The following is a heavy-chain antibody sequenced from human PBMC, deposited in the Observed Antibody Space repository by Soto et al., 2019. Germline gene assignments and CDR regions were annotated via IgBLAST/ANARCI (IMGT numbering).Heavy chain of an antibody. D-gene: IGHD2-21*02. Sequence: GGSLRLSCASSGLTFSSYGMHLVRQAPGKGLEWVAVISYDGSNKYYADSVKGRFTISRDNSKNTLYLQMNSLRAEDTAVYYCAKNGGGDWEDAFDIWGQGTMVTVSS. CDR3: AKNGGGDWEDAFDI. CDR2: ISYDGSNK. J-gene: IGHJ3*02. V-gene: IGHV3-30*18. CDR1: GLTFSSYG.